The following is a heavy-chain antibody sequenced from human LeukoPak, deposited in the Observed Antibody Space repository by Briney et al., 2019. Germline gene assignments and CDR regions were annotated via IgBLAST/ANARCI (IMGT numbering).Heavy chain of an antibody. CDR2: VHHSGRT. J-gene: IGHJ4*02. V-gene: IGHV4-38-2*02. D-gene: IGHD1-1*01. CDR1: GYSISSDYY. Sequence: SETLSLTCTVSGYSISSDYYWGWIRQPPGKGLEWIGSVHHSGRTYYNPSLKSRVTISVDTSKNQFSLKLNSVTAADTAVYYCATNWNDDYYFDYWGQGTLVTVSS. CDR3: ATNWNDDYYFDY.